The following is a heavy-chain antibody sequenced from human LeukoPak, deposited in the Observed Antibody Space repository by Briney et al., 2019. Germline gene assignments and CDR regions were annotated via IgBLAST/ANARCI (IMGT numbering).Heavy chain of an antibody. D-gene: IGHD3-10*01. CDR2: INHSGST. J-gene: IGHJ4*02. Sequence: SETLSLTCAVYGGSFSGYYWSWIRQPPGKGLEWIGEINHSGSTNYNPSLKGRVTISVDTSKNQFSLKLSSVTAADTAVYYCARVESNGSGSYIEYWGQGTLVTVSS. V-gene: IGHV4-34*01. CDR1: GGSFSGYY. CDR3: ARVESNGSGSYIEY.